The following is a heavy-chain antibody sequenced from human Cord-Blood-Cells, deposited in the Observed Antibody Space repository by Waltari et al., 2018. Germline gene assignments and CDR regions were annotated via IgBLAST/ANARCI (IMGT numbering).Heavy chain of an antibody. V-gene: IGHV1-58*01. Sequence: QMQLVQSGPEVKKPGTSVKVSCKASGFTFTSSAVQWVRQARGQRLEWIGWIVVGSGNTNYAQKFQERGTITREMSTSKAYMGLSRLRSEDTAVYYCAAGGGAYDSSGYYFDYWGQGTLVTVSS. D-gene: IGHD3-22*01. J-gene: IGHJ4*02. CDR3: AAGGGAYDSSGYYFDY. CDR1: GFTFTSSA. CDR2: IVVGSGNT.